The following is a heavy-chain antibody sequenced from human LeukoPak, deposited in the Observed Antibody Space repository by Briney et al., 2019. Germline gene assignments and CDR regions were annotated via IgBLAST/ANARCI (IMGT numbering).Heavy chain of an antibody. CDR1: GFTFRSYW. V-gene: IGHV3-74*01. D-gene: IGHD5-12*01. J-gene: IGHJ4*02. CDR3: ARDVRRRGGYVALDS. Sequence: PGGSLRLSCAASGFTFRSYWMYWVRQAPGKGLVWVSHINTAGTSTTYADSGKGRFTISRDNAKNTLYLQMNSLRAEDTAVYYCARDVRRRGGYVALDSWGQGTLVTVSS. CDR2: INTAGTST.